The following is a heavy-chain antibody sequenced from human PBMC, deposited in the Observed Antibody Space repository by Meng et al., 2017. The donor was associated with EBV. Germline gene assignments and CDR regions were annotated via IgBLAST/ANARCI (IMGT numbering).Heavy chain of an antibody. CDR1: ESRLATDS. V-gene: IGHV1-3*01. D-gene: IGHD1-26*01. Sequence: GQAGAEGKWRGAPCEVSRRTAESRLATDSMHWGGKAPGQRIGWWGWFNDGKVNTEYTQEFQGRVNSTRDTSASTSYMEMSNLISEDTAVYYCAGAGFRGNYKSIDYWGQGTLVTVSS. J-gene: IGHJ4*02. CDR3: AGAGFRGNYKSIDY. CDR2: FNDGKVNT.